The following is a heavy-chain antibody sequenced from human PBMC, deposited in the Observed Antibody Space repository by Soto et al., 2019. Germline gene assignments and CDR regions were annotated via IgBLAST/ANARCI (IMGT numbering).Heavy chain of an antibody. V-gene: IGHV1-69*13. J-gene: IGHJ6*02. CDR2: IIPIFGTA. Sequence: SVKVSCKASGGTFSSYAISWVRQAPGQGLEWMGGIIPIFGTANYAQKFQGRVTITADESTSTAYMELSSLRSEDTAVYYCARDKYTAYYYYYYGMDVWGQGTTVTVSS. CDR3: ARDKYTAYYYYYYGMDV. D-gene: IGHD1-1*01. CDR1: GGTFSSYA.